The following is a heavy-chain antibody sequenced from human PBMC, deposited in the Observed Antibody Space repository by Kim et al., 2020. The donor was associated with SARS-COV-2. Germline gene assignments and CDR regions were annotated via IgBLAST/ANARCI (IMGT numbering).Heavy chain of an antibody. CDR3: ARQGGDALPNHYYYYGMDV. D-gene: IGHD2-21*02. CDR1: GYSFTSYW. Sequence: GESLKISCKGSGYSFTSYWIGWVRQMPGKGLEWMGIIYPGDSDTRYSPSFQGQVTISADKSISTAYLQWSSLKASDTAMYYCARQGGDALPNHYYYYGMDVWGQGTTVTVSS. CDR2: IYPGDSDT. V-gene: IGHV5-51*01. J-gene: IGHJ6*02.